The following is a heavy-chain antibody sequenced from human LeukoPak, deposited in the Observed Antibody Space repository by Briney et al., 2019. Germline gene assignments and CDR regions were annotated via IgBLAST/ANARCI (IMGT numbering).Heavy chain of an antibody. V-gene: IGHV3-53*01. CDR3: VKDFCRGGNCPFPFFDS. J-gene: IGHJ4*02. Sequence: PGGSLRLSCAASGFTLSSNYMSWVRQAPGTGLEWVSVIYSGGSTYYADSVRGRFTISRDDSSNTLSLEMNRLRADDTGTYYCVKDFCRGGNCPFPFFDSWGQGTVVTVSS. CDR2: IYSGGST. CDR1: GFTLSSNY. D-gene: IGHD3-3*01.